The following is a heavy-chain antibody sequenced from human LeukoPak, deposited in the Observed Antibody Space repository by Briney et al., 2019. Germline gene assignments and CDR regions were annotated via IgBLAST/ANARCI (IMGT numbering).Heavy chain of an antibody. CDR2: IYTSGST. D-gene: IGHD3-10*01. J-gene: IGHJ1*01. CDR3: ARGALWFGELGEYFQH. V-gene: IGHV4-4*07. CDR1: GGSISSYY. Sequence: PSETLSLTCTVSGGSISSYYWSWIRQPAGKGLEWIGRIYTSGSTNYNPSLKSRVTMSVDTSKNQFSLKLSSVTAADTAVYYCARGALWFGELGEYFQHWGQGTLVTVSS.